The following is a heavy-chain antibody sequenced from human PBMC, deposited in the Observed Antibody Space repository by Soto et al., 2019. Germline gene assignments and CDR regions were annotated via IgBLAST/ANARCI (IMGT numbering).Heavy chain of an antibody. Sequence: GASVKVSCKALGYTSCSYGINWVRQAPGQGLEWMGWIRVFNGDTKYAQKFQGRVAITKDPGTSTTHMELRSLRSDDAAVYFCATKDDHKDDQPYYYWMDVWGQGTTVTVSS. CDR2: IRVFNGDT. D-gene: IGHD3-16*01. V-gene: IGHV1-18*01. J-gene: IGHJ6*02. CDR1: GYTSCSYG. CDR3: ATKDDHKDDQPYYYWMDV.